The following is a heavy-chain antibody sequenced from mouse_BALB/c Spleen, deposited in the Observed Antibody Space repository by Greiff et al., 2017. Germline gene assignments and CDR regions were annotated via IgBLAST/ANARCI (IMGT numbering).Heavy chain of an antibody. CDR2: IDPETGGT. CDR3: TRDGNYEEMDY. CDR1: GYTFTDYE. Sequence: QVQLKESGAELVRPGVSVTLSCKASGYTFTDYEMHWVKQTPVHGLEWIGAIDPETGGTAYNQKFKGKATLTADKSSSTAYMELLSLTSEDSAVYYCTRDGNYEEMDYWGQGTSVTVSS. D-gene: IGHD2-1*01. V-gene: IGHV1-15*01. J-gene: IGHJ4*01.